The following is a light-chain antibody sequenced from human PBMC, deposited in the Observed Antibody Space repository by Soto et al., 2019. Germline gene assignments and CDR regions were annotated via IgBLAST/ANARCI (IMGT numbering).Light chain of an antibody. CDR2: AAA. Sequence: ALRMTQSPSSFSASTGDRVTITCRASQGISSYLAWYQQKPGKAPKLLIYAAATLQRGAPSRFSASGSETDFTLTISRLQSEDFATYYCQQYLSYPYTFGQGTKLEI. CDR1: QGISSY. J-gene: IGKJ2*01. V-gene: IGKV1-8*01. CDR3: QQYLSYPYT.